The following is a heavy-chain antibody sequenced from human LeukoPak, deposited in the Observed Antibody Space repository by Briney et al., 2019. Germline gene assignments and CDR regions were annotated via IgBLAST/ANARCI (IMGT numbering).Heavy chain of an antibody. Sequence: GGSLRLSCAASGFTFSSYAMSWVRQAPGEGLEWVSAISGSGGSTYYADSVKGRFTISRDNSKNTLYLQMNSLRAEDTAVYYCASLVGATTLFDYWGQGTLVTVSS. CDR1: GFTFSSYA. CDR3: ASLVGATTLFDY. CDR2: ISGSGGST. V-gene: IGHV3-23*01. J-gene: IGHJ4*02. D-gene: IGHD1-26*01.